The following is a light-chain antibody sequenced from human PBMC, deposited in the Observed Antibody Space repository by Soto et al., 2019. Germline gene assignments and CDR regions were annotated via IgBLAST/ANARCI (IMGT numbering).Light chain of an antibody. CDR3: QQRSNWPPVT. CDR2: DAS. J-gene: IGKJ4*01. V-gene: IGKV3-11*01. Sequence: EIVLTQSPATLSLSPGERATLSCRASQSVSSYLAWYQQKPGQAPRLLIYDASNRATGIPARFSGSGSGTXXXXXXXXXXXXXXAIYXCQQRSNWPPVTFGGGTKVEIK. CDR1: QSVSSY.